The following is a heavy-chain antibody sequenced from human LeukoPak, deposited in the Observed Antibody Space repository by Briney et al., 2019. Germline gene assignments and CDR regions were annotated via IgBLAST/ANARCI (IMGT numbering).Heavy chain of an antibody. Sequence: PGGPLKFSWAASGLRVRVNTMGWVGQVPGKGLKWVGLIRDSGEAFYADFVRGRFAISRDESENTLYLQMNSLRVEDTAVYFCARDRAALQDWVEFDPWGQGTPVIVSS. V-gene: IGHV3-66*03. CDR1: GLRVRVNT. J-gene: IGHJ5*02. CDR3: ARDRAALQDWVEFDP. D-gene: IGHD3/OR15-3a*01. CDR2: IRDSGEA.